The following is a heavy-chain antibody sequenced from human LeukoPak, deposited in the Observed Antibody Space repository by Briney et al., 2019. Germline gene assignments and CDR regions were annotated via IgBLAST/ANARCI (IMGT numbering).Heavy chain of an antibody. CDR1: YDSISSYY. CDR3: ARGIRGAADY. Sequence: SETLSLTCTVAYDSISSYYWSWIRQPPGKGLEWIGYIHNSGSTMYNPSLKSRLAMSLDMSKNQFSLNLNSVTAADTAVYYCARGIRGAADYWGQGTLVTVSS. J-gene: IGHJ4*02. CDR2: IHNSGST. V-gene: IGHV4-59*01. D-gene: IGHD3-16*01.